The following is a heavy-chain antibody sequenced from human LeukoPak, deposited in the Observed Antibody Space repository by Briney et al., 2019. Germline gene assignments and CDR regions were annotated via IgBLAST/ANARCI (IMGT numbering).Heavy chain of an antibody. Sequence: GASVKVSCKASGYTFTSYYMHWVRQAPGQGLEWMGIINPSGGSTSYAQKFQGRVTITRNTSISTAYMELSSLRSEDTAVYYCARGAAGEDYVWGSYTLYYFDYWGQGTLVTVSS. CDR2: INPSGGST. V-gene: IGHV1-46*01. CDR1: GYTFTSYY. CDR3: ARGAAGEDYVWGSYTLYYFDY. D-gene: IGHD3-16*01. J-gene: IGHJ4*02.